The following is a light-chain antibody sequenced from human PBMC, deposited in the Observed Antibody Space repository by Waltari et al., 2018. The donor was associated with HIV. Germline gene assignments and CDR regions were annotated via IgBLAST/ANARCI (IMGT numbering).Light chain of an antibody. Sequence: DIVMTQSPDSLAVSLGERATINCKSSQSVLYSSTNKTYLAWYQQKAGQPPKLLIYWASTRESGVPDRFSGSGSGTDFTLTISSLQAEDVAVYYCQQYYSAPFTFGPGTKVDIK. V-gene: IGKV4-1*01. CDR1: QSVLYSSTNKTY. J-gene: IGKJ3*01. CDR2: WAS. CDR3: QQYYSAPFT.